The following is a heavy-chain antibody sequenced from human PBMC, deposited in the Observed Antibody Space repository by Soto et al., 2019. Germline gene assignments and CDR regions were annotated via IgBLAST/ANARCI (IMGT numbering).Heavy chain of an antibody. CDR3: AKDSGSGSYYGPYYYYGMDV. CDR2: ISWNSGSI. J-gene: IGHJ6*02. Sequence: GGSLRLSCAACGFTFDDYAMHWVRQAPGKGLEWVSGISWNSGSIGYADSVKGRFTISRDNAKNSLYLQMNSLRAEDTALYYCAKDSGSGSYYGPYYYYGMDVWGQGTTVTVSS. V-gene: IGHV3-9*01. D-gene: IGHD3-10*01. CDR1: GFTFDDYA.